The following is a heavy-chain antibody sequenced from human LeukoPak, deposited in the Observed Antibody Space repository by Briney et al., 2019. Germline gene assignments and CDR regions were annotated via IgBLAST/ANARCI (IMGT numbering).Heavy chain of an antibody. V-gene: IGHV1-46*01. Sequence: ASVKVSCKASGYTFTSYYMHWVRQAPGQGLEWMGIINPSGGSTSYAQKFQGRVTMTRDTSTSTVYMELSSLRSEDTAVYYCAREVVVPAAIRLRYYYGMDAWGQGTTVTVSS. CDR2: INPSGGST. D-gene: IGHD2-2*01. J-gene: IGHJ6*02. CDR1: GYTFTSYY. CDR3: AREVVVPAAIRLRYYYGMDA.